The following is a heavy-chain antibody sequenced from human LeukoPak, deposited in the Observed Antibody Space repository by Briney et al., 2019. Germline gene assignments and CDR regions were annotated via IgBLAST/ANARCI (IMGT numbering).Heavy chain of an antibody. J-gene: IGHJ4*02. V-gene: IGHV3-30-3*01. CDR1: GFTFSSYA. CDR3: AGPGGGGEDYFDY. Sequence: GRSLRLSCAASGFTFSSYAMHWVRQAPGKGLEWVADISYDGSNKYYADSVKGRFTISRDNSKNTLYLQMNSLRAEDTAVYYCAGPGGGGEDYFDYWGQGTLVTVSS. CDR2: ISYDGSNK. D-gene: IGHD2-21*01.